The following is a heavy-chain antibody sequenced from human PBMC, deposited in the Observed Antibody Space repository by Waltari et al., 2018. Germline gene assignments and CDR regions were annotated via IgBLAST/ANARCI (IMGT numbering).Heavy chain of an antibody. Sequence: QVQLQESGPGLVKPSETLSLTCTVSGGSISSHYWSWIRQPPGKGLEWIGYIYYSGSTTYNPSRKSRVTISVDTSKNQFSLKLSSVTAADTAVYYCARGYSSSSGALDYWGQGTLVTVSS. J-gene: IGHJ4*02. V-gene: IGHV4-59*11. D-gene: IGHD6-13*01. CDR1: GGSISSHY. CDR3: ARGYSSSSGALDY. CDR2: IYYSGST.